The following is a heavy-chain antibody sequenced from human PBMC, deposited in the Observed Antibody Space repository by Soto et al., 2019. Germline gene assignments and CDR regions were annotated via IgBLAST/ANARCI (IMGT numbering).Heavy chain of an antibody. CDR1: GGSFSGYH. CDR3: AREGVFYGDYVSERRIDY. V-gene: IGHV4-34*01. J-gene: IGHJ4*02. CDR2: INHSGST. D-gene: IGHD4-17*01. Sequence: SETLSLTCAVYGGSFSGYHWSWIRQPPGKGLEWIGEINHSGSTNYNPSLKSRVTISVDTSKNQFSLKLSSVTAADTAVYYCAREGVFYGDYVSERRIDYWGQGTLVTVSS.